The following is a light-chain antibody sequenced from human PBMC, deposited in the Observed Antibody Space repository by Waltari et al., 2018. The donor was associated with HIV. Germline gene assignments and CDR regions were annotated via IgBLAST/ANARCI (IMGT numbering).Light chain of an antibody. J-gene: IGKJ2*01. CDR1: HSVSDY. CDR3: QQRTSWSPNT. CDR2: DAS. Sequence: EIVLTQSPAPLSLSPGARATLSCRASHSVSDYLAWYQQKPGQPPRLLIYDASNRAAGIPARFSGSGSGTDFTLTISSLEPEDFAVYYCQQRTSWSPNTFGQGTKLEIK. V-gene: IGKV3-11*01.